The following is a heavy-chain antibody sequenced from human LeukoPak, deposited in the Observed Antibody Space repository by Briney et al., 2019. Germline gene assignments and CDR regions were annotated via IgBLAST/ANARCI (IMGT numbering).Heavy chain of an antibody. V-gene: IGHV4-59*11. J-gene: IGHJ4*02. D-gene: IGHD3-22*01. CDR2: IYYSGST. CDR1: GGSISSHY. Sequence: SETLSFTCTVSGGSISSHYWSWIRQPPGKGLEWIGYIYYSGSTNYNPSLKSRVTISVDTSKNQFSLKLSSVTAADTAVYYCARGHFYDSSGYFDWGQGTLVTVSS. CDR3: ARGHFYDSSGYFD.